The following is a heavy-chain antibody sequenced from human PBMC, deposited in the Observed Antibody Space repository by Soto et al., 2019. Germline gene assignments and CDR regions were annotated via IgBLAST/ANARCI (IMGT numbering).Heavy chain of an antibody. J-gene: IGHJ6*02. CDR1: GFTFSSYS. CDR2: ISSSSSYI. CDR3: ARAYYYDSSGYEDYYYYYGMDV. D-gene: IGHD3-22*01. V-gene: IGHV3-21*01. Sequence: GGSLRLSCAASGFTFSSYSMNWVRQAPGKGLEWVSSISSSSSYIYYADSVKGRFTISRDNAKNSLYLQMNSLRAEDTAVYYCARAYYYDSSGYEDYYYYYGMDVWGQGTTVTVSS.